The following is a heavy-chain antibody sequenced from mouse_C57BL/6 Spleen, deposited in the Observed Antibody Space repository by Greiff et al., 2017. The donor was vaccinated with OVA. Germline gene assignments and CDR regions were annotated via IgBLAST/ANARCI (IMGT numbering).Heavy chain of an antibody. J-gene: IGHJ2*01. Sequence: QVQLQQSGPELVKPGASVKISCKASGYAFSSYWMNWVKQRPGQGLEWIGRIYPGDGNTNYNGKFKGKATLTADKSSSTAYMQLSSLTSEDSAVYCCARTYGNSPNYFYDWGQGTTLTVAS. CDR2: IYPGDGNT. CDR1: GYAFSSYW. CDR3: ARTYGNSPNYFYD. D-gene: IGHD1-1*01. V-gene: IGHV1-82*01.